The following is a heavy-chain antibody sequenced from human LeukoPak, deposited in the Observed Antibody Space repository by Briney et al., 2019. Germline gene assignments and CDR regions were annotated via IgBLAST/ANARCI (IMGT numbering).Heavy chain of an antibody. Sequence: ASVKVSCKASGYTFTSYGISWVRQAPGQGLEWMGWISAYNGNTNYAQKLQGRVTMTTDTYTSTAYMELRSLRSDDTAVYYCARVGDGYNNNYYYYYMDVWGKGTTVTVSS. CDR1: GYTFTSYG. CDR3: ARVGDGYNNNYYYYYMDV. D-gene: IGHD5-24*01. J-gene: IGHJ6*03. V-gene: IGHV1-18*01. CDR2: ISAYNGNT.